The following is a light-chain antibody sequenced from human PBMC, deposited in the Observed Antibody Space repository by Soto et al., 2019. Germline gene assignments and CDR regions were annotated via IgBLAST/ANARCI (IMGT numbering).Light chain of an antibody. J-gene: IGKJ2*01. Sequence: DIPMTQSPSTLSASIGDRVTITCRASQSVNNWLAWYQQKPGKAPKLLIFDASTLEVGVPSRFSGSGSGTEFTLTISSLQPDDFATYYCQPQNTFGQGTKLEIK. CDR2: DAS. CDR1: QSVNNW. V-gene: IGKV1-5*01. CDR3: QPQNT.